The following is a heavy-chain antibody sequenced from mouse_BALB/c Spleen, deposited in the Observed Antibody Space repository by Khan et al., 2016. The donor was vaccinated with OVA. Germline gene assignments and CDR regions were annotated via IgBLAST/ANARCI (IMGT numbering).Heavy chain of an antibody. Sequence: EVQLQESGPGLVKPSQSLSLTCTVTGYSITSDYAWNWIRQFPRNKLEWMGYISYSGSTSYNPYLKSRISITRDTSKTPFFLQLNSVTTEDTATYFCARSGYEAWFAYWGQGTLVTVSA. CDR2: ISYSGST. V-gene: IGHV3-2*02. CDR1: GYSITSDYA. CDR3: ARSGYEAWFAY. D-gene: IGHD2-14*01. J-gene: IGHJ3*01.